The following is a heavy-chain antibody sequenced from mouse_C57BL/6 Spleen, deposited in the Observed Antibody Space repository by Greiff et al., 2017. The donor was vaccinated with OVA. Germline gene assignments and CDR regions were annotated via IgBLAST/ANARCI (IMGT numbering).Heavy chain of an antibody. V-gene: IGHV1-19*01. Sequence: EVQLQQSGPVLVKPGASVKMSCKASGYTFTDYYMNWVKQSHGKSLEWIGVINPYNGGTSYNQKFKGKATLTVDKSSSTAYMELNSLTSEDSAVYYCAREESYYSNFYAMDYWGQGTSVTVSS. CDR3: AREESYYSNFYAMDY. CDR2: INPYNGGT. D-gene: IGHD2-5*01. CDR1: GYTFTDYY. J-gene: IGHJ4*01.